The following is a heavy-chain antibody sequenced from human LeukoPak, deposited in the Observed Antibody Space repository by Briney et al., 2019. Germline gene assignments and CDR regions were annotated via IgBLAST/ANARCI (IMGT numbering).Heavy chain of an antibody. D-gene: IGHD2-15*01. J-gene: IGHJ4*02. CDR3: ARYCSGGSCYSNYYFDY. Sequence: SETLSLTCAVSGGSISSYYWSWIRQPPGKGLEWSGYIYYSGSTNYNPSLKSRVTISVDTSKNQFSLKLSSVTAADTAVYYCARYCSGGSCYSNYYFDYWGQGTLITVSS. V-gene: IGHV4-59*01. CDR2: IYYSGST. CDR1: GGSISSYY.